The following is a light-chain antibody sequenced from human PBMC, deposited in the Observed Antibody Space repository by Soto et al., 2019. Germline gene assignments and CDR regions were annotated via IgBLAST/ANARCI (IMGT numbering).Light chain of an antibody. CDR2: GAS. CDR3: QQYDSSPVT. V-gene: IGKV3-20*01. Sequence: ENVLMQSPGTLSLSPGERATLSCRASQSVSSSYLTWYQQKPGQAPRLLIYGASSRATDIPDRFSGSGSGTDFTLTISRLEPEDFAVYYCQQYDSSPVTFGQGTKLEIK. CDR1: QSVSSSY. J-gene: IGKJ2*01.